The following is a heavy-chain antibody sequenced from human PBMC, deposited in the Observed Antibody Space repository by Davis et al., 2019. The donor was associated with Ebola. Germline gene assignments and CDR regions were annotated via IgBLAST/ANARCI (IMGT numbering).Heavy chain of an antibody. CDR3: AKVLKNYGDYNYYYYGMDV. CDR2: ISGSGGST. Sequence: PGGSLRLSCAASGFTFSSYAMSWVRQAPGKGLEWVSAISGSGGSTYYADSVKGRFTISRDNSKNTLYLQMNSLRAEDTAVYYCAKVLKNYGDYNYYYYGMDVWGQGTTVTVSS. V-gene: IGHV3-23*01. D-gene: IGHD4-17*01. CDR1: GFTFSSYA. J-gene: IGHJ6*02.